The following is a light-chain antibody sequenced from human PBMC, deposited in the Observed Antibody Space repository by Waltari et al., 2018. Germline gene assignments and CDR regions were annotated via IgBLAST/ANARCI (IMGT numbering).Light chain of an antibody. Sequence: DIQMTQSPSSLSASLGDRVTITCRASQNISSYLNWYQQKPGKAPKLLIYAASSLQSGVPSRFSGSGSGTDFTLTISSLQPEDFATYYCQQSYSTPWTFGQGTKVEIK. CDR1: QNISSY. CDR2: AAS. CDR3: QQSYSTPWT. V-gene: IGKV1-39*01. J-gene: IGKJ1*01.